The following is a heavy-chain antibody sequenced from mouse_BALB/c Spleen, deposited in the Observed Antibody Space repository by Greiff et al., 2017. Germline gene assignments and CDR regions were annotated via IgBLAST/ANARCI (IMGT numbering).Heavy chain of an antibody. CDR2: ISSGGSYT. CDR1: GFTFSSYT. D-gene: IGHD2-4*01. J-gene: IGHJ2*01. Sequence: EVKLMESGGGLVKPGGSLKLSCAASGFTFSSYTMPWVRQTPEKRLEWVATISSGGSYTYYPDSVKGRFTISRDNAKNTLYLQMSSLKSEDSAMYYGTRGDDYGDWGFDYWGQGTTLTVSS. V-gene: IGHV5-6-4*01. CDR3: TRGDDYGDWGFDY.